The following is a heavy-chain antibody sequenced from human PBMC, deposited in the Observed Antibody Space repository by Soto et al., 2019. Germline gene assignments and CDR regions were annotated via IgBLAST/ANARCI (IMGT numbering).Heavy chain of an antibody. D-gene: IGHD5-12*01. CDR2: ISAYNGNT. J-gene: IGHJ6*02. CDR3: ARGPEYSGDDGSLSYYYPYGMDV. V-gene: IGHV1-18*01. Sequence: GASVKVSCKASGYTFNNYGISWVRQAPGQGLEWMGWISAYNGNTNYAQKLQGRVTMTTDTSTSTAYMELRSLRSDDTAVYYCARGPEYSGDDGSLSYYYPYGMDVWGQGTTVTVSS. CDR1: GYTFNNYG.